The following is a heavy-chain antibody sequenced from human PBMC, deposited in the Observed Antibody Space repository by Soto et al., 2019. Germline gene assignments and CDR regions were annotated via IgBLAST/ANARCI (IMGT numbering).Heavy chain of an antibody. CDR2: INHSGST. Sequence: SETLSLTCAVYGGSFSGYYWSWIRQPPGKGLEWIGEINHSGSTNYNPSLKIRVTISVDTSKNQFSLRLSSVTAADTAVYYCARVAYYYGSGSHWGQGTLVTVSS. V-gene: IGHV4-34*01. CDR1: GGSFSGYY. D-gene: IGHD3-10*01. CDR3: ARVAYYYGSGSH. J-gene: IGHJ4*02.